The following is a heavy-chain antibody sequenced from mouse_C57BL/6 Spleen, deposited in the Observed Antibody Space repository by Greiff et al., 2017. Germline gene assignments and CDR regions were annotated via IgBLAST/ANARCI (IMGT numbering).Heavy chain of an antibody. CDR1: GYTFTSYG. CDR3: ARRGTTVVAPNWYFDV. D-gene: IGHD1-1*01. Sequence: VHVKQSGAELVRPGSSVKMSCKTSGYTFTSYGINWVKQRPGQGLEWIGYIYIGNGYTEYNEKFKGKATLTSDTSSSTAYMQLSSLTSEDSAIYFCARRGTTVVAPNWYFDVWGTGTTVTVSS. J-gene: IGHJ1*03. CDR2: IYIGNGYT. V-gene: IGHV1-58*01.